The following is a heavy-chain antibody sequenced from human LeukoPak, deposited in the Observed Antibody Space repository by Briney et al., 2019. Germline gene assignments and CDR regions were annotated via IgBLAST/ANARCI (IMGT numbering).Heavy chain of an antibody. CDR3: ARGSTRYGYIRDY. D-gene: IGHD5-24*01. CDR1: GFRFSDYN. Sequence: PGGSLRLSCAVSGFRFSDYNMNWVRQAPGKGLEWVSSISGSSSYIYYVDSVKGRFTISRDNAKNSLYLQMNSLRAEDTAVYYCARGSTRYGYIRDYWGQGTLVTVSS. CDR2: ISGSSSYI. J-gene: IGHJ4*02. V-gene: IGHV3-21*06.